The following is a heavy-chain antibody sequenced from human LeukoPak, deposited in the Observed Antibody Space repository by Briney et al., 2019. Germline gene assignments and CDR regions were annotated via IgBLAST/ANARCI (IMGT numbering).Heavy chain of an antibody. J-gene: IGHJ4*02. CDR2: IEARSQGGTP. V-gene: IGHV3-49*04. D-gene: IGHD3-10*01. CDR3: TRAPGDTDTWYYFDY. CDR1: GFTFGGNT. Sequence: PGRSLTPSCTTAGFTFGGNTMHWARLAPGKGMEWVGFIEARSQGGTPEYAASVKGRFTISRDDSNSIAHLQMTRPKPEDSAVYYCTRAPGDTDTWYYFDYWGQGTLVTVSS.